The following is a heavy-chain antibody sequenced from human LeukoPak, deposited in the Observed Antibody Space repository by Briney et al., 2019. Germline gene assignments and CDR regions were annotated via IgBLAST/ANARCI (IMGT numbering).Heavy chain of an antibody. CDR1: GGSFSGYY. J-gene: IGHJ4*02. CDR3: ASSDYGGNSGADY. CDR2: INHSGST. Sequence: SETLSLTCAVYGGSFSGYYWSWIRQPPGKGLEWIGEINHSGSTNYNPSLKSRVTISVDTSKNQFSLKLSSVTAADTAVYYCASSDYGGNSGADYWGQETLVTVSS. V-gene: IGHV4-34*01. D-gene: IGHD4-23*01.